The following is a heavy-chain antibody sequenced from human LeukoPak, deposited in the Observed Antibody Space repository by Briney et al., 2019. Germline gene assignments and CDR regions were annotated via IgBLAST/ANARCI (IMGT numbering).Heavy chain of an antibody. CDR3: ARGVAGKEDY. Sequence: SETLSLTCTVSGDSFTSVTDYWAWIRQPPGKGLEWIATGDYSGGTYYNPSLESRVAISADMSKNQISLQLTSVTGADTAVYYCARGVAGKEDYWGQGTLVTVSS. V-gene: IGHV4-39*07. D-gene: IGHD6-19*01. CDR2: GDYSGGT. J-gene: IGHJ4*02. CDR1: GDSFTSVTDY.